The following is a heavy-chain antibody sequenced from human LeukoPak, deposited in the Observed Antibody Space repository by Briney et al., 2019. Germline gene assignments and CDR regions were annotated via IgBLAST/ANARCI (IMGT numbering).Heavy chain of an antibody. J-gene: IGHJ6*03. Sequence: GGSLRLSCAASAFIFSSYGMHWVRQAPGKGLEWVAYIQYDGSNKQYADSVKGRFSISRDSSKNVLYLQMNSLRAEDTAVYYCAKDRCSNGIGCYYYYMDLWGKGTTVTISS. D-gene: IGHD2-8*01. CDR2: IQYDGSNK. CDR3: AKDRCSNGIGCYYYYMDL. CDR1: AFIFSSYG. V-gene: IGHV3-30*02.